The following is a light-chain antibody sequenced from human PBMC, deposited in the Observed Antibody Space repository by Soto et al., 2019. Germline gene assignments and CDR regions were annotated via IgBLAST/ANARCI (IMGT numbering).Light chain of an antibody. Sequence: QSALTQPPSASGSPGQSVTISCTGSSSDVGGYEYVSWYQQHPGKAPKLIIYEVIKRPSGVPDRFSGSKSGNTASLTVSGLRAEDEADYYCQVWDQSSDDYVFGTGTKLTVL. J-gene: IGLJ1*01. V-gene: IGLV2-8*01. CDR1: SSDVGGYEY. CDR2: EVI. CDR3: QVWDQSSDDYV.